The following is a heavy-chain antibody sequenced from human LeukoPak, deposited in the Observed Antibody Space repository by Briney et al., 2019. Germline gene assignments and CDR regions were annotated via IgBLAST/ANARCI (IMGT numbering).Heavy chain of an antibody. V-gene: IGHV4-30-4*07. CDR3: ARGAMVTSWFDP. CDR1: GGSISSGGYS. Sequence: SQTLSLTCAVSGGSISSGGYSWSWIRQPPGKGLEWIGYIYYSGSTNYNPSLKSRVTISVDTSKNQFSLKLSSVTAADTAVYYCARGAMVTSWFDPWGQGTLVTVSS. D-gene: IGHD5-18*01. J-gene: IGHJ5*02. CDR2: IYYSGST.